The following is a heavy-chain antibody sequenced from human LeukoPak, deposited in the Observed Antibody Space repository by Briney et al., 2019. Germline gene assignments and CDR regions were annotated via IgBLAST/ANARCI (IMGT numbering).Heavy chain of an antibody. CDR3: ARDIPGEGAFDI. CDR1: GGSISSGGYY. CDR2: IYYSGST. D-gene: IGHD3-16*01. J-gene: IGHJ3*02. Sequence: PSETLSLTCTVSGGSISSGGYYWGWIRQHPGKGLEWIGYIYYSGSTYYNPSLKSRVTISVDTSKNQFSLKLSSVTAADTAVYYCARDIPGEGAFDIWGQGTMVTVSS. V-gene: IGHV4-31*03.